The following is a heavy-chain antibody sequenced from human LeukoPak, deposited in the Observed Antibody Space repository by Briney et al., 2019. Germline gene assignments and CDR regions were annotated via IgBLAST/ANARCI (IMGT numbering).Heavy chain of an antibody. CDR2: INSDGSST. Sequence: PGGSLRLSCAASGFTFDDYAMHWVRQAPGKGLVWVSRINSDGSSTSYADSVKGRFTISRDNAKNTLYLQMNSLRAEDTAVYYCAREPSTAAAGNGINYWGQGTLVTVSS. CDR1: GFTFDDYA. CDR3: AREPSTAAAGNGINY. V-gene: IGHV3-74*01. D-gene: IGHD6-13*01. J-gene: IGHJ4*02.